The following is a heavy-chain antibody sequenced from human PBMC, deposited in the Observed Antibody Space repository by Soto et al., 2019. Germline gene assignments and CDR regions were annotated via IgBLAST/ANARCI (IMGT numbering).Heavy chain of an antibody. D-gene: IGHD2-15*01. J-gene: IGHJ3*02. V-gene: IGHV1-8*01. Sequence: QVQLVQSGAEVKKPGASVKVSCKASGYTFTSYDINWVRQATGQGLEWMGWMNPNSGNTGYAQKFQGRVTMTRTTSISTAYMELSSLRSEDTAVYYCARMVGRWLQRRAFDIWCQGTIVTVSS. CDR2: MNPNSGNT. CDR3: ARMVGRWLQRRAFDI. CDR1: GYTFTSYD.